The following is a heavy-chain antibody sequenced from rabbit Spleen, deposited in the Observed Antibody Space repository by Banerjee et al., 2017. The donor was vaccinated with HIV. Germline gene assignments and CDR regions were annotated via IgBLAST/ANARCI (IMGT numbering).Heavy chain of an antibody. CDR3: ARDLVGVIGWNFGW. CDR1: GFSFSDRDV. CDR2: INTATAKG. V-gene: IGHV1S45*01. D-gene: IGHD8-1*01. Sequence: QEQLVESGGGLVQPEGSLTLTCKASGFSFSDRDVMCWVRQAPGKGLEWIACINTATAKGVYASWAKGRFAISKTSSTTVTLQMTSLTAADTATYFCARDLVGVIGWNFGWWGQGTLVTVS. J-gene: IGHJ6*01.